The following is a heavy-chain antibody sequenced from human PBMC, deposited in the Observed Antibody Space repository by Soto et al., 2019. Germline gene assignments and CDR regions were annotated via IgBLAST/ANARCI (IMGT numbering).Heavy chain of an antibody. V-gene: IGHV3-23*01. CDR1: GFTFSNYA. Sequence: GGSLRLSCAASGFTFSNYAMSWVRQAPGKGLEWVSGIDSSGASTYYADSVKGRFTISRDNAKNSLYLEMNSLRAEDTAVYYCARESEDLTSNFDYWGQGTLVTVS. CDR3: ARESEDLTSNFDY. J-gene: IGHJ4*02. CDR2: IDSSGAST.